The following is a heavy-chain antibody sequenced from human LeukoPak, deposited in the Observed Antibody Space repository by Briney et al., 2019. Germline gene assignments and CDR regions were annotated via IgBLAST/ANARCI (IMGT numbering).Heavy chain of an antibody. J-gene: IGHJ5*02. CDR3: ARRPKGAVAGRNWFDP. V-gene: IGHV1-2*06. CDR2: INPNSGGT. CDR1: GYTFTGYY. Sequence: GASVKVSCKASGYTFTGYYMHWVRQAPGQGLEWMGRINPNSGGTNYAQKFQGRVTMTRNTSISTAYMELSSLRSEDTAVYYCARRPKGAVAGRNWFDPWGQGTLVTVSS. D-gene: IGHD6-19*01.